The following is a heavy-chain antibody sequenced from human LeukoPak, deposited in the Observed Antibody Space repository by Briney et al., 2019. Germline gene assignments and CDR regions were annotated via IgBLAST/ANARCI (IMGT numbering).Heavy chain of an antibody. J-gene: IGHJ4*02. CDR3: AREEAGSYAFAY. V-gene: IGHV6-1*01. Sequence: SQTLSLTCAISGDSVSSNSAAWNWIRQSRSRGLEWLGRTYYRSMWYNDYAVSVKGRITINPDTSKNQVSLQLNSVTPEDAAIYYCAREEAGSYAFAYWGQGTLVTVSS. CDR1: GDSVSSNSAA. CDR2: TYYRSMWYN. D-gene: IGHD5-18*01.